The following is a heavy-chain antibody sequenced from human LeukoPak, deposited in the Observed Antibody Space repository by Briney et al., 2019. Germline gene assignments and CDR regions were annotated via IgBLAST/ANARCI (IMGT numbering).Heavy chain of an antibody. CDR1: GGTFSSYA. CDR2: IIPILGIA. V-gene: IGHV1-69*04. J-gene: IGHJ3*02. CDR3: ARALGYCSGGSCLPFDAFDI. D-gene: IGHD2-15*01. Sequence: GASVKVSCKASGGTFSSYAISWVRQAPGQVLEWMGRIIPILGIANYAQKFQGRVTITADKSTSTAYMELSSLRSEDTAVYYCARALGYCSGGSCLPFDAFDIWGQGTMVTVSS.